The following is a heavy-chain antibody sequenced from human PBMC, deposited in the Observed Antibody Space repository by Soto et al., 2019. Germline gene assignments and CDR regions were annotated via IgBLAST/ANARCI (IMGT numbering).Heavy chain of an antibody. CDR1: GDSVSSNSVV. Sequence: SQTLSLTCAISGDSVSSNSVVWNWIRQSPSGGLEWLGRTYYRSRWYSEYAISVQSRITVNADTSKNQVSLQLDSVTPDDTAVYYCARLIGTSWLDYWGQGTLVTVSS. V-gene: IGHV6-1*01. J-gene: IGHJ4*02. CDR3: ARLIGTSWLDY. CDR2: TYYRSRWYS. D-gene: IGHD6-13*01.